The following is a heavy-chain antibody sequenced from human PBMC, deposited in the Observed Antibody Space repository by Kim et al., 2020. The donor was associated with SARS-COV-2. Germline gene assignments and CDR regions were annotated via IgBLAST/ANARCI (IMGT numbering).Heavy chain of an antibody. CDR3: ARHSLRFLEWANWFDP. Sequence: SETLSLTCTVSGGSISSSSYYWGWIRQPPGKGLEWIGSIYYSGSTYFIPSLKSRVTISVDTSKNQFSLKLSSVTAADTAVYYCARHSLRFLEWANWFDPWGQGTLVTVSS. CDR1: GGSISSSSYY. V-gene: IGHV4-39*01. D-gene: IGHD3-3*01. CDR2: IYYSGST. J-gene: IGHJ5*02.